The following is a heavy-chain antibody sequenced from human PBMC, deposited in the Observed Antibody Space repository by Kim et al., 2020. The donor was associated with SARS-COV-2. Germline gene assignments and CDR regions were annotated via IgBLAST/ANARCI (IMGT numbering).Heavy chain of an antibody. CDR1: GFTFGDYA. Sequence: GGSLRLSCATSGFTFGDYAMSWIRQAPGKGLEWVGFIGSTAYGGTAQDTAAVKGRVTISRDDSKSIAYLQMNSLKIEDRAVYYCTRAGAPISDWGQGTLV. V-gene: IGHV3-49*01. CDR2: IGSTAYGGTA. J-gene: IGHJ4*02. D-gene: IGHD3-10*01. CDR3: TRAGAPISD.